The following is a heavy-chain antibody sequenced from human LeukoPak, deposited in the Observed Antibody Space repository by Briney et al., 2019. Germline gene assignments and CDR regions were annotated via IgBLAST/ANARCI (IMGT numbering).Heavy chain of an antibody. CDR2: INPNSGGT. J-gene: IGHJ6*02. V-gene: IGHV1-2*02. Sequence: ASVKVSCKASGYTFTGYYLHWVRQAPGQGLEWMGWINPNSGGTNYAQKFQGRVTMTRDTSISTAYMELSRLRSDDTAVYYCARSLVATIIRGYYYYGMDVWGQGTTVTVSS. CDR1: GYTFTGYY. CDR3: ARSLVATIIRGYYYYGMDV. D-gene: IGHD5-12*01.